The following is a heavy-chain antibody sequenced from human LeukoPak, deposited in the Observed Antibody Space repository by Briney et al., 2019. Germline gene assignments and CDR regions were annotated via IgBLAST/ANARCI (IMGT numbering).Heavy chain of an antibody. V-gene: IGHV6-1*01. CDR3: ARGYYGMDV. CDR2: TFHRSKWNN. Sequence: SQTLSLTCAISGDSVSSNTVAWNWVRQSPSRGLEWLGRTFHRSKWNNEYALSVKSRITINPDTSKNQFSLQLDSVTPEDTAMYYCARGYYGMDVWGQGTTVTVSS. CDR1: GDSVSSNTVA. J-gene: IGHJ6*02.